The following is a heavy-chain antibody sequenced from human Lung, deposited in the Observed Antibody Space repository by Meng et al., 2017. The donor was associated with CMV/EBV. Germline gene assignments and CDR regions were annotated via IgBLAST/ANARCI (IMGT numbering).Heavy chain of an antibody. CDR2: IYSGGST. V-gene: IGHV3-53*01. D-gene: IGHD3-3*01. CDR1: GFTFSSYA. Sequence: GESLKISCAASGFTFSSYAMSWVRQAPGKGLEWVSVIYSGGSTYYADSVKGRFTISRDNSKNTLYLQMNSLRAEDTAVYYCARSIFGAPGGVWGQGTTVTVSS. J-gene: IGHJ6*02. CDR3: ARSIFGAPGGV.